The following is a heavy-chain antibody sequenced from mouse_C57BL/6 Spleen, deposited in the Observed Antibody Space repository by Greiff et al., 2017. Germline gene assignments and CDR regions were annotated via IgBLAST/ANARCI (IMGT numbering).Heavy chain of an antibody. CDR3: ARGDGRGYARDY. D-gene: IGHD2-3*01. Sequence: VQLQQPGAELVMPGASVKLSCKASGYTFTSYWMHWVKQRPGQGLEWIGEIDPSDSYTNYNQKFKGKSTLTVDKSSSTAYMQLSSLTSEDSAVYYCARGDGRGYARDYWGQGTSVTVSS. J-gene: IGHJ4*01. CDR2: IDPSDSYT. V-gene: IGHV1-69*01. CDR1: GYTFTSYW.